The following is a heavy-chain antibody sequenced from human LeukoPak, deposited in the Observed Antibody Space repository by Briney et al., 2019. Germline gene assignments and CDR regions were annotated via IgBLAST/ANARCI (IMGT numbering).Heavy chain of an antibody. V-gene: IGHV3-9*01. Sequence: PGGSLRLSCAASGFTFDDYAMHWVRQAPGKGLEWVSGISWNSGSIGYADSVKGRFTISRDNAKNSLYLQMNSLRAEDTALYDCAKDMTIFGVVIKYYFDYWGQGTLVTVSS. D-gene: IGHD3-3*01. CDR2: ISWNSGSI. CDR3: AKDMTIFGVVIKYYFDY. J-gene: IGHJ4*02. CDR1: GFTFDDYA.